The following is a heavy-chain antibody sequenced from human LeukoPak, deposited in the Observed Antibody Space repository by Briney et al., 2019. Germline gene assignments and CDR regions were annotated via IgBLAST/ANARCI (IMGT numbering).Heavy chain of an antibody. CDR3: ARQGTYYYDSTKFTLDY. CDR2: IYFSGNT. V-gene: IGHV4-39*01. Sequence: PSETLSLTCTVSGDSVSSTYYYWGWIRQPPGKGLEWIGSIYFSGNTYYNSSLKSRVTISIDTSKNQFSLNLSSVTAADTAVYYCARQGTYYYDSTKFTLDYWGQGTLVSVSS. CDR1: GDSVSSTYYY. J-gene: IGHJ4*02. D-gene: IGHD3-22*01.